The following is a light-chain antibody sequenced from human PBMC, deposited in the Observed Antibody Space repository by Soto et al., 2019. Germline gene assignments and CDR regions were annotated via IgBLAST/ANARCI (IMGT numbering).Light chain of an antibody. Sequence: TQPASVSGSPGQSITISCTGTSSDVGGYNNVSWYQQHPGKAPKLILYEVNNRPSGVSNRFSGSKSGNTSSLTISGLPTEAEADSYCSSYRTNSVLVFGGGTQLTVL. J-gene: IGLJ2*01. CDR1: SSDVGGYNN. V-gene: IGLV2-14*01. CDR3: SSYRTNSVLV. CDR2: EVN.